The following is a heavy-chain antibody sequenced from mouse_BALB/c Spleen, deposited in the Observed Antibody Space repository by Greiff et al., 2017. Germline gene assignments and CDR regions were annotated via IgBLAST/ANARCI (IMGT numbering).Heavy chain of an antibody. CDR3: ARSPPYGGFAY. Sequence: EVMLVESGGGLVKPGGSLKLSCAASGFTFSSYAMSWVRQTPEKRLEWVAYISSGSSTIYYADTVKGRFTISRDNPKNTLFLQMTSLRSEDTAMYYCARSPPYGGFAYWGQGTLVTVSA. D-gene: IGHD1-1*01. V-gene: IGHV5-17*02. J-gene: IGHJ3*01. CDR1: GFTFSSYA. CDR2: ISSGSSTI.